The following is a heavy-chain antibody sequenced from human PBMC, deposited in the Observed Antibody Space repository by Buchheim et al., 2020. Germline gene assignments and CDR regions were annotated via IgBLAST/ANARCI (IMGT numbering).Heavy chain of an antibody. Sequence: QVQLVESGGGVVQPGRSLRLSCAASRFTFSSYAMHWVRQAPGKGLEWVAVISYDGSNKYYADSVKGRFTISRDNSKNTLYLQMNSLRAEDTAVYYCAKGVGGSEWPLGYYYYGMDVWGQGTT. CDR2: ISYDGSNK. V-gene: IGHV3-30*04. CDR3: AKGVGGSEWPLGYYYYGMDV. J-gene: IGHJ6*02. D-gene: IGHD3-16*01. CDR1: RFTFSSYA.